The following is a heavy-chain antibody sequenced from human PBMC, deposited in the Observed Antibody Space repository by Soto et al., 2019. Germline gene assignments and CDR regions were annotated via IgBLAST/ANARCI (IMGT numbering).Heavy chain of an antibody. V-gene: IGHV4-39*02. J-gene: IGHJ3*02. CDR1: GGSISSSSYY. D-gene: IGHD6-19*01. Sequence: SETLSLTCTVSGGSISSSSYYWGWIRQPPGKGLEWIGSIYYSGSTYYNPSLKSRVTISVDTSKNQFSLKLSSVTAADTAVYYCARDEGYSSGWYTAFDIWGQGTMVTVSS. CDR3: ARDEGYSSGWYTAFDI. CDR2: IYYSGST.